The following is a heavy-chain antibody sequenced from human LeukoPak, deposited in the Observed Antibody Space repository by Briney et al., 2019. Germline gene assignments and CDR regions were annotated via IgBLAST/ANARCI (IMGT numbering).Heavy chain of an antibody. J-gene: IGHJ4*02. V-gene: IGHV4-34*01. CDR2: IYHSGST. Sequence: SETLSLTCAVYGGSFSGYYWSWIRQPPGKGLEWIGEIYHSGSTNYNPSLKSRVTISVDTSKNRFSLTLSSVTAADTAVYYCARGVVIAPQTFDYWGQGTLVTVSS. D-gene: IGHD2-21*01. CDR3: ARGVVIAPQTFDY. CDR1: GGSFSGYY.